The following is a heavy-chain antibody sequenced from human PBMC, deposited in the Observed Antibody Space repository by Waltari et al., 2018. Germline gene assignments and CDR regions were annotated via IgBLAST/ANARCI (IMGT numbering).Heavy chain of an antibody. V-gene: IGHV3-33*01. CDR3: AREGSYYSDYFDY. D-gene: IGHD1-26*01. Sequence: QVQLVESGGGVVQPGRSLRLSCAASGFTFSSYGMHWVRQAPGKGLEWVAVIWSDGSNKYYADSVKGRFTISRDNSKNTLYLQMNSLRAEDTAVYYCAREGSYYSDYFDYWGQGTLVTVSS. CDR1: GFTFSSYG. J-gene: IGHJ4*02. CDR2: IWSDGSNK.